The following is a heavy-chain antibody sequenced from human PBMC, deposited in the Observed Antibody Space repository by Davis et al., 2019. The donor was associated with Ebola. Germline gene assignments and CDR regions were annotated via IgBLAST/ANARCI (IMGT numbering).Heavy chain of an antibody. CDR3: ARVGYAGFWFDP. Sequence: SVKVSCKASGGTFSSYAISWVRQAPGQGLEWMGRIIPILGIANYAQKFQGRVTITADKSTSTAYMELSSLRSEDTAVYYCARVGYAGFWFDPWGQGTLVTVSS. D-gene: IGHD5-12*01. V-gene: IGHV1-69*04. CDR1: GGTFSSYA. CDR2: IIPILGIA. J-gene: IGHJ5*02.